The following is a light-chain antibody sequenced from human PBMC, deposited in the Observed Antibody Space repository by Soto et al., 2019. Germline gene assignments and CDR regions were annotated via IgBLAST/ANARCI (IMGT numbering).Light chain of an antibody. V-gene: IGLV2-14*01. CDR1: SSDIGANNY. CDR3: GSYAGSSNV. Sequence: QSALTQPASVSGSPGQSITISCTGTSSDIGANNYVSWYQHHPGKAPKLVIYGVSNRPSGVSNRFSGSKSGNTASLTMFGLQAEDEADYYCGSYAGSSNVFGTGTKLTVL. J-gene: IGLJ1*01. CDR2: GVS.